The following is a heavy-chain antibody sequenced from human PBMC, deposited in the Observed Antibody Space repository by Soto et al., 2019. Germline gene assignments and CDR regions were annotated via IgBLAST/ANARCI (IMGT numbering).Heavy chain of an antibody. D-gene: IGHD4-17*01. Sequence: QVQLVQSGAEVKKPGASVKVSCKASGYTFTSYGISWVRQAPGQGLEWMGWISAYNGNTNYAQKLQGRVTMTTDTSTSTAYMGLRSLRSDDTAVYYCVLNSKASGDYTDYYYYGMDVWGQGTTVTVSS. CDR1: GYTFTSYG. CDR3: VLNSKASGDYTDYYYYGMDV. J-gene: IGHJ6*02. V-gene: IGHV1-18*01. CDR2: ISAYNGNT.